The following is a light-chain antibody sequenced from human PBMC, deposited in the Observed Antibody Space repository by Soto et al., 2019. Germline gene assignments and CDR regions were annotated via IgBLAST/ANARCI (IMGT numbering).Light chain of an antibody. J-gene: IGKJ2*01. CDR2: LDS. CDR1: QSHPHSDRYNY. V-gene: IGKV2-28*01. CDR3: MQALQAPLYT. Sequence: DIVMTQSPLSLPVTPGEPASISCSSSQSHPHSDRYNYLDCYLQKPRQSPQLLIYLDSNRASGVPDRFSGSGSGTDCTLKISRVEAEDVGVYYCMQALQAPLYTFGQGTKVDIK.